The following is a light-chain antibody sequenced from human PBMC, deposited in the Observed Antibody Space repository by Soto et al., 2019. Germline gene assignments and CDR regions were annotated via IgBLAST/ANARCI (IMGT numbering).Light chain of an antibody. CDR3: RQYSTYSRT. V-gene: IGKV1-5*03. CDR1: QSISTW. CDR2: KAS. J-gene: IGKJ1*01. Sequence: DIQMTQSPSTLSASVGDRVTITCRASQSISTWLAWYQQKPGKAPKALIYKASSLDSGVPSRFSGSGSGTEFTLTISSLQHNDFSAYYCRQYSTYSRTFGQGTKVEVK.